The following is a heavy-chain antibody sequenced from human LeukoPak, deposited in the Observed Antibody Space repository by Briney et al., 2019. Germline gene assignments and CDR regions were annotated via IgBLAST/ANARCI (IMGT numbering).Heavy chain of an antibody. Sequence: ASVKVSCKASGYTFTDYYIHWVRQAPGQGLEWMVWINTDSGGTNYAQKFQGRVTMTIDTSISTGYLELTRLTSDDTAVYYCARGEGSSIDYWGQGTLVTVSS. V-gene: IGHV1-2*02. CDR3: ARGEGSSIDY. D-gene: IGHD6-13*01. CDR1: GYTFTDYY. J-gene: IGHJ4*02. CDR2: INTDSGGT.